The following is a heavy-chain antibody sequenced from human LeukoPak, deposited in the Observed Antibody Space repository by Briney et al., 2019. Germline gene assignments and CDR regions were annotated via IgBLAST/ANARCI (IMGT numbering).Heavy chain of an antibody. CDR1: GGTFSSYA. CDR3: ARSVTIFGVATLGY. CDR2: IIPIFGTA. V-gene: IGHV1-69*13. Sequence: SVKVSCKASGGTFSSYAIGWVRQAPGQGLEWMGGIIPIFGTANYAQRFQGRVTITADESTSTAYVELSSLRSDDTAVYYCARSVTIFGVATLGYWGQGTPVTVSS. D-gene: IGHD3-3*01. J-gene: IGHJ4*02.